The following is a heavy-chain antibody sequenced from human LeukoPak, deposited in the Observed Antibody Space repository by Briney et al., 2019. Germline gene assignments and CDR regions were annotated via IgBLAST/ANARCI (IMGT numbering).Heavy chain of an antibody. CDR3: ARSSIAAAGRNFQH. CDR2: INHSGST. J-gene: IGHJ1*01. V-gene: IGHV4-38-2*02. Sequence: PSETLSLTCTVSGYSISSGYYWSWIRQPPGKGLEWIGEINHSGSTNYNPSLKSRVTISVDTSKNQFSLKLSSVTAADTAVYYCARSSIAAAGRNFQHWGQGTLVTVSS. D-gene: IGHD6-13*01. CDR1: GYSISSGYY.